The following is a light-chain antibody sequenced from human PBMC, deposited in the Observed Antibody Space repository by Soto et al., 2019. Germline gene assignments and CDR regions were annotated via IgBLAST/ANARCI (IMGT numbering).Light chain of an antibody. CDR3: QQYGGSPFT. J-gene: IGKJ3*01. Sequence: EIVLTQSPGTLSLSPGERATLSCRASQSVSVNSLAWYQQKGGQVPRLLIYAASTRATGVPDRFSGTGSGTDFALTISRLETDASAVYYCQQYGGSPFTFGPGTKVDIK. CDR1: QSVSVNS. V-gene: IGKV3-20*01. CDR2: AAS.